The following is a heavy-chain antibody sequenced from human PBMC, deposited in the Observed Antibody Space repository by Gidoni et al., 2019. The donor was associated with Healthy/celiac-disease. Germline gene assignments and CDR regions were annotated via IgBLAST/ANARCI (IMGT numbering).Heavy chain of an antibody. CDR3: ARDEVVVVAATEYYYYGMDV. J-gene: IGHJ6*02. CDR1: GGPISSYY. V-gene: IGHV4-59*01. D-gene: IGHD2-15*01. Sequence: QVQLQESGPGLVKPSETLSLTCTVSGGPISSYYWSWIRQPPGKGLEWIGYIYYSGSTNYNPSLKSRVTISVDTSKNQFSLKLSSVTAADTAVYYCARDEVVVVAATEYYYYGMDVWGQGTTVTVSS. CDR2: IYYSGST.